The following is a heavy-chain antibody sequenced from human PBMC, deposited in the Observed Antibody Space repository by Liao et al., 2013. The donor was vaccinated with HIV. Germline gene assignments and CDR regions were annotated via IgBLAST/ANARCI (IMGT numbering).Heavy chain of an antibody. CDR1: GESFTDKY. Sequence: QVQLQQWGVGLLRPSETLSLTCAVYGESFTDKYWSWIRQSPLKGLEWIGEVTQRNSNPSLKSRVFISADPAKNQFSLKLTSVTAADTAMYFCARGPNYEFWSGRRVYFDYWGRGTPVLVSA. CDR2: VTQR. CDR3: ARGPNYEFWSGRRVYFDY. D-gene: IGHD3-3*01. J-gene: IGHJ4*02. V-gene: IGHV4-34*02.